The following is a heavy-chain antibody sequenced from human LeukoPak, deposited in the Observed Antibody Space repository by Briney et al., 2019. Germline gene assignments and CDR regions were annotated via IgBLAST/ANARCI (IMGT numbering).Heavy chain of an antibody. CDR2: IYHIGST. Sequence: PSETLSLTCTVSGYSISSGYYWGWIRQPPGKGLEWIGSIYHIGSTYYNPSLKSRVTISVDTSKNQFSLKLSSVTAADTAVYYCARDRGSSWPYYYYYMDVWGNGTTVTVSS. CDR1: GYSISSGYY. D-gene: IGHD6-13*01. CDR3: ARDRGSSWPYYYYYMDV. J-gene: IGHJ6*03. V-gene: IGHV4-38-2*02.